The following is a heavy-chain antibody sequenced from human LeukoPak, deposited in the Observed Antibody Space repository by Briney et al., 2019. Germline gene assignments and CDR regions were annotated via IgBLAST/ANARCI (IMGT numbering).Heavy chain of an antibody. CDR2: IYYSGST. V-gene: IGHV4-59*01. CDR3: ARSPPGGRVDY. J-gene: IGHJ4*02. CDR1: GGSISSYY. D-gene: IGHD3-10*01. Sequence: SETLSLTCTVSGGSISSYYWSWIRQPPGKGLEWIGYIYYSGSTNYNPSLKSRVTISVDTSKNQFSLKLSSVTAADTAVYYCARSPPGGRVDYWGQGTLVTVSS.